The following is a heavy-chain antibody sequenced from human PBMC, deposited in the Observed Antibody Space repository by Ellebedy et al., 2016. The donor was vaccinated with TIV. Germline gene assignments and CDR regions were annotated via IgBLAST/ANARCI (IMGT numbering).Heavy chain of an antibody. D-gene: IGHD3-16*02. CDR1: GGTFSSYA. CDR2: IIPIFGTA. J-gene: IGHJ4*02. Sequence: SVKVSCXASGGTFSSYAISWVRQAPGQGLEWMGGIIPIFGTANYAQKFQGRVTITADESTSTAYMELSSLRSEDTAVYYCARDRDDYIWGSYRLSYFDYWGQGTLVTVSS. V-gene: IGHV1-69*13. CDR3: ARDRDDYIWGSYRLSYFDY.